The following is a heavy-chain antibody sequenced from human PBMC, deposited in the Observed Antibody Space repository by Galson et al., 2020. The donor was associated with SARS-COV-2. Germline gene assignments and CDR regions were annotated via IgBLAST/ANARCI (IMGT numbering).Heavy chain of an antibody. CDR3: ARHEWVGSDKSPTSKNWFDP. J-gene: IGHJ5*02. CDR2: IYYSGST. Sequence: ASETLSLTCTVSGGSISSETYYWGWIRQPPGKGLEWIGSIYYSGSTYYNPSLKSRVTISVHPSKNQFSLKLSSVPAADTAVYSCARHEWVGSDKSPTSKNWFDPGGQGTLVTVSS. V-gene: IGHV4-39*01. CDR1: GGSISSETYY. D-gene: IGHD1-1*01.